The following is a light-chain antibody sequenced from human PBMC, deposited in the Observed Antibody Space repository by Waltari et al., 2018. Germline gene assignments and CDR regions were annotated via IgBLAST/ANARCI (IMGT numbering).Light chain of an antibody. Sequence: QSALTQPASVSGSPGQSITISCTGTRSDVGSYNLVSWYQRHPGKAPKLMIYEVSKWPSGCSNRVSCSKSGNTASLTIAGLQAEDEADYYCCSYGGNSPWVFGTGTKVTVL. CDR1: RSDVGSYNL. CDR3: CSYGGNSPWV. CDR2: EVS. J-gene: IGLJ1*01. V-gene: IGLV2-23*02.